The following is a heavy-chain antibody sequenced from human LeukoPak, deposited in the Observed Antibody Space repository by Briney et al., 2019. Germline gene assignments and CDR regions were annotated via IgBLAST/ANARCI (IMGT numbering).Heavy chain of an antibody. D-gene: IGHD3-16*01. CDR3: SRRDVLTEGEAFDI. Sequence: SETLSLTCAVSGGTISNYYWTWIRQPPGTGLEWIGYVYNSGNTNYNPSLKSRVTISIDATKNQFSLKLISVTAADTAVYYCSRRDVLTEGEAFDIWGQGTLVTVSS. V-gene: IGHV4-59*08. CDR2: VYNSGNT. J-gene: IGHJ3*02. CDR1: GGTISNYY.